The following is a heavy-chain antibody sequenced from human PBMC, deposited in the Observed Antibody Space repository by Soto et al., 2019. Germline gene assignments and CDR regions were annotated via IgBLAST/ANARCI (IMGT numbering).Heavy chain of an antibody. D-gene: IGHD3-16*01. CDR1: GFTFSNAR. CDR3: TTDQGGNQRSETDY. CDR2: IKSKTDGGTT. Sequence: EVQLVESGGGLVKPGGSLRLSCAASGFTFSNARMSWVRQAPGKGLEWVGRIKSKTDGGTTDYAAPVKGRFTISRHDSKNTLYLQMNSLKTEDTAVYYCTTDQGGNQRSETDYWGQGTLVTVSS. V-gene: IGHV3-15*01. J-gene: IGHJ4*02.